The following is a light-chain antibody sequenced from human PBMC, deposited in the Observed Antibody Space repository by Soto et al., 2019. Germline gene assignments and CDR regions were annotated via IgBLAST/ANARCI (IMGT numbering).Light chain of an antibody. J-gene: IGKJ5*01. CDR2: AAS. Sequence: DIQMTQSPSSLSASAGDRVTITCRASQGINNYVAWFQQKPGKAPKSLIYAASSLRSGVPSKFSGSGSGTDFTLTISNLQPEDSATYYCQHYNAYPITFGQGTRLEI. V-gene: IGKV1-16*02. CDR1: QGINNY. CDR3: QHYNAYPIT.